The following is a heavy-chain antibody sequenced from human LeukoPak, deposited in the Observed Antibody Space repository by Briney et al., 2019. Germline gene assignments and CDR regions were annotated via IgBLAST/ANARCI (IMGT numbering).Heavy chain of an antibody. V-gene: IGHV4-61*02. CDR1: GGSISSGSYY. CDR3: ASFYYDYVWGSYRPSFDY. J-gene: IGHJ4*02. Sequence: KPSETLSLTCTVSGGSISSGSYYWSWIRQPAGKGLEWIGRIYTSGSTNYNPSLKSRVTISVDTSKNQFSLKLSSVTAADTAVYYCASFYYDYVWGSYRPSFDYWGQGTLVTVSS. D-gene: IGHD3-16*02. CDR2: IYTSGST.